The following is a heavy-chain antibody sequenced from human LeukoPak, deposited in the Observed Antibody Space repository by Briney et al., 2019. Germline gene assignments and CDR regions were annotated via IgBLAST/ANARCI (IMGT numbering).Heavy chain of an antibody. CDR1: GFTFSSYR. J-gene: IGHJ4*02. V-gene: IGHV3-21*01. Sequence: PGGSLRLPCAASGFTFSSYRMNWVRQAPGKGLEWVSFISSRSTYIYYADSVKGRFTISRDNAKNSLYLQMNSLRAEDTAVYYCARDLTTTGAFDYWGQGTLVTVSS. CDR2: ISSRSTYI. D-gene: IGHD4-17*01. CDR3: ARDLTTTGAFDY.